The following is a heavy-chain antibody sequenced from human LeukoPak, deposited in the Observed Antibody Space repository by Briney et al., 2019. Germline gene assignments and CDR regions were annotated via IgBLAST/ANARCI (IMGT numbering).Heavy chain of an antibody. CDR1: GGTFSSYA. D-gene: IGHD3-16*01. Sequence: ASVKVSCKASGGTFSSYAISWVRQAPGQGLEWMGGIIPIFGTANYAQKFQGRVTITTDESTSTAYMELSSLRSEDTAVYYCARDHYYDGRGRFDPWGQGTLVTVSS. V-gene: IGHV1-69*05. CDR2: IIPIFGTA. J-gene: IGHJ5*02. CDR3: ARDHYYDGRGRFDP.